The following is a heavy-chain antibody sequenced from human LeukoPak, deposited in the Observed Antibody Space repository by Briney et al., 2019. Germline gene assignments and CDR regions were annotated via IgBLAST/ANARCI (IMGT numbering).Heavy chain of an antibody. CDR2: ISGYTGRT. D-gene: IGHD2/OR15-2a*01. V-gene: IGHV3-23*01. CDR3: AKFLGGDEKVDAFDV. CDR1: GFTFSHYA. J-gene: IGHJ3*01. Sequence: PGGSLRLSCAASGFTFSHYAMTWVRQVPGKGLGWVSSISGYTGRTYYADSVKGRFTISRDNSNDRVYLQMNSLRAEDTALYYCAKFLGGDEKVDAFDVWGQGTRVTVSS.